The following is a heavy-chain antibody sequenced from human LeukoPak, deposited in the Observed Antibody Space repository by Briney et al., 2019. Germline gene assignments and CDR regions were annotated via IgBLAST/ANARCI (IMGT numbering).Heavy chain of an antibody. D-gene: IGHD3-22*01. Sequence: SSETLSLTCAVSGGSISSYYWSWIRQPPGKGLEWIGHIYYSGSTNYNPSLKSRVTISVDTSKNQFSLKLSSVTAADTAVYYCAREREGYDSSGYYSYNWFDPWGQGTLVTVSS. CDR1: GGSISSYY. J-gene: IGHJ5*02. CDR3: AREREGYDSSGYYSYNWFDP. V-gene: IGHV4-59*01. CDR2: IYYSGST.